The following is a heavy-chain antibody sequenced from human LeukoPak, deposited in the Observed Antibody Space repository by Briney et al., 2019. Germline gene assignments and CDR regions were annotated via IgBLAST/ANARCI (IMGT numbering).Heavy chain of an antibody. V-gene: IGHV4-59*01. CDR1: GGSISSYY. Sequence: SETLSLTCTVSGGSISSYYWTWIRQPPGKGLEWIGYVDHTGSTNFNPSLNGRVSISRDTTKNLFSLRLRSVTAADTAGYFCARGRVSSSTWYSTYYYYFYMDVWGKGTAVTVSS. D-gene: IGHD1-1*01. CDR2: VDHTGST. J-gene: IGHJ6*03. CDR3: ARGRVSSSTWYSTYYYYFYMDV.